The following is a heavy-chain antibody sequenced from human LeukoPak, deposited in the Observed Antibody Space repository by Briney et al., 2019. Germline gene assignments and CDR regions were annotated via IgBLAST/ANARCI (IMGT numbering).Heavy chain of an antibody. Sequence: GASVKVSCKASGYTFTSYDINWVRQATGQGLEWMGWMNPNSGNTGYAQKLQGRVTMTTDTSTTTAYMELRSLRSDDTAVYYCAKGYCSGGSCYVDYWGQGTLVTVSS. CDR1: GYTFTSYD. CDR3: AKGYCSGGSCYVDY. V-gene: IGHV1-8*02. D-gene: IGHD2-15*01. J-gene: IGHJ4*02. CDR2: MNPNSGNT.